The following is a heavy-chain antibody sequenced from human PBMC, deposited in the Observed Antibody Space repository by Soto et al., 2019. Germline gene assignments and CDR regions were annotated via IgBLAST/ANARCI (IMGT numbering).Heavy chain of an antibody. CDR3: ARRRLEGMGGYFDL. V-gene: IGHV1-69*12. Sequence: QVKLVQSGAEVKKPGSSVKVSCKASGGTFSSYAITWVRQAPGQGLEWMGGIIPIFGTANYAQKFQGRVTITADESTSAAYMELSSLRSEDTAVYYFARRRLEGMGGYFDLWGRGTLVTVSS. D-gene: IGHD3-16*01. J-gene: IGHJ2*01. CDR2: IIPIFGTA. CDR1: GGTFSSYA.